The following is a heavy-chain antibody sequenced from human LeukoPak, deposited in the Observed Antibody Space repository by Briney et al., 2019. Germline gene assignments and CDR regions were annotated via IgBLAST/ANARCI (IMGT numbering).Heavy chain of an antibody. V-gene: IGHV3-74*01. CDR3: TRDTIFGV. J-gene: IGHJ3*01. CDR1: GFTFSSNW. D-gene: IGHD3-3*01. CDR2: INGDGSST. Sequence: GGSLRLSCAASGFTFSSNWMHWVRQAPGKGRVWVSRINGDGSSTSYADSVKGRFTISRDNAKNTLYVQMNSLRAEDTAVYYCTRDTIFGVWGQGTMVTVSS.